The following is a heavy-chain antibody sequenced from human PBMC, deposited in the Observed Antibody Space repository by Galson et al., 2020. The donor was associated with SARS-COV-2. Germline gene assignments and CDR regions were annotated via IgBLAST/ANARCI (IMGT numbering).Heavy chain of an antibody. V-gene: IGHV3-20*04. CDR1: GFTFDDYG. J-gene: IGHJ4*02. Sequence: GGSLRLSCAASGFTFDDYGMTWVRQRPGKGLEWVSSINGNGDRTAYADSMKGRFTISRDNVQSILHLQMNSLRAEDTALYYCARNNGKLLWGARSCDYWGQGALVTVSS. D-gene: IGHD1-1*01. CDR2: INGNGDRT. CDR3: ARNNGKLLWGARSCDY.